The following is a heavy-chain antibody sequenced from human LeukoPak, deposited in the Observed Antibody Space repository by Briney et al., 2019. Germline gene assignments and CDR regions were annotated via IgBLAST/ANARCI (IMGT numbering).Heavy chain of an antibody. V-gene: IGHV3-23*01. D-gene: IGHD3-22*01. Sequence: GGSLRLSCAASGFTFSSYAMSWVRQAPGKGLEWVSAISGSGGSTNYADSVKGRFTISRDNSKNTLYLQTNSLRAEDTAVYYCAKDPMIVVVHTVDYWGQGTLVTVSS. CDR1: GFTFSSYA. CDR2: ISGSGGST. J-gene: IGHJ4*02. CDR3: AKDPMIVVVHTVDY.